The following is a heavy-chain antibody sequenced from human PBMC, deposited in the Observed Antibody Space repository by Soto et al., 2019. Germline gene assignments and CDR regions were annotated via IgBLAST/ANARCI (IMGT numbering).Heavy chain of an antibody. Sequence: QVQLQQWGAGLLKPSETLSLTCAVYGGSFSGYYWSWIRQPPGKGLEWIGEINHSGSTNYNPSLKSRVTISVDTSKNQFSLKLSSVTAADTAVYYCARGRRITMVRGIKVDNWFDPWGQGTLVTVSS. CDR1: GGSFSGYY. CDR2: INHSGST. D-gene: IGHD3-10*01. J-gene: IGHJ5*02. CDR3: ARGRRITMVRGIKVDNWFDP. V-gene: IGHV4-34*01.